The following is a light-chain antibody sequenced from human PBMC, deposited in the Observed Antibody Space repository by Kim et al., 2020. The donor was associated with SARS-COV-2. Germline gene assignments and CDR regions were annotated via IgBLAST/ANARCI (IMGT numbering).Light chain of an antibody. V-gene: IGKV4-1*01. CDR3: QQYYSTPLT. J-gene: IGKJ3*01. CDR2: WAS. CDR1: QSVLYSSNNKNY. Sequence: ATINCMSSQSVLYSSNNKNYLAWYQQKPGQPPKLLIYWASTRESGVPDRFSGSGSGTDFTLTISSLQAEDVAVYYCQQYYSTPLTFGPGTKVDIK.